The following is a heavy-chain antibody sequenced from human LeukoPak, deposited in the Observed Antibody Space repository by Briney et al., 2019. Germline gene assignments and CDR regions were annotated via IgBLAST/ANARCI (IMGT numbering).Heavy chain of an antibody. V-gene: IGHV1-2*02. D-gene: IGHD1-26*01. J-gene: IGHJ4*02. CDR1: GYTFTGYY. CDR2: INPKSGGR. CDR3: ARALRKGSYDY. Sequence: GASVRVSCKASGYTFTGYYMHWVRQAPGQGLEWMGWINPKSGGRNYAEKFQGRVTMTRDTSISTDYMDLSRRRSDDTAVYYCARALRKGSYDYWGQGTLVSVSS.